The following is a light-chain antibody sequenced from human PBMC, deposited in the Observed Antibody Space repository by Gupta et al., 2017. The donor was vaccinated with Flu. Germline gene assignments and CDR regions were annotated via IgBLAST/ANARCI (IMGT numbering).Light chain of an antibody. CDR2: DVT. V-gene: IGLV2-14*01. J-gene: IGLJ2*01. Sequence: QSALTQPASMSGFPGQSITISCTGTSSDVGGYDYVSWYEQHPGKAPKLIIYDVTNRPSGVSNRFSSSKSGNTASLTIAGLQAEAEADYYCSAEIGTTIDVVFGGGTKLTVL. CDR3: SAEIGTTIDVV. CDR1: SSDVGGYDY.